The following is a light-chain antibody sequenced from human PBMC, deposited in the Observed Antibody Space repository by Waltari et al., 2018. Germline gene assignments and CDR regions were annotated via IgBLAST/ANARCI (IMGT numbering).Light chain of an antibody. CDR2: SNN. CDR3: AAWDDSLNGVV. J-gene: IGLJ2*01. CDR1: SSNIGRNP. Sequence: QSVLTQPPSASGTPGQRVTISCSGRSSNIGRNPLNGYQQPPGTAPKLLIYSNNQRPSGVPDRFSGSKSGTSASLAISGLQSEDEADYYCAAWDDSLNGVVFGGGTKLTVL. V-gene: IGLV1-44*01.